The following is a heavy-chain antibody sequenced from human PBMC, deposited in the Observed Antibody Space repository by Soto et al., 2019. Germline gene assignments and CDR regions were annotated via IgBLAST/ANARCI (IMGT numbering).Heavy chain of an antibody. J-gene: IGHJ6*02. V-gene: IGHV3-64D*06. CDR1: GFTFSSYA. CDR2: ISSNGGST. CDR3: VTQDRRSSGTPSYYYYGMEV. Sequence: GGSLRLSCSASGFTFSSYAMHWVRQAPGKGLEYVSAISSNGGSTYYADSVKGRFTISRDNSKNTLYLQMSSLRAEDTAVYYCVTQDRRSSGTPSYYYYGMEVWGQGTTVTVS. D-gene: IGHD6-6*01.